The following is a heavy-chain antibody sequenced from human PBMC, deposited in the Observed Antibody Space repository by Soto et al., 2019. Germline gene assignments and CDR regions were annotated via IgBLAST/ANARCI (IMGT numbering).Heavy chain of an antibody. V-gene: IGHV1-69*12. J-gene: IGHJ6*02. CDR3: ARDPRSYYDFWSGYQTEYYYYGMAV. D-gene: IGHD3-3*01. Sequence: QVQLVQSGAEVKKPGSSVKVSCKASGGTFSSYAISWVRQAPGQGLEWMGGIIPIFGTANYAQKFQGRVTITADESTSTAYMELSTLRSEDTAVYYCARDPRSYYDFWSGYQTEYYYYGMAVWGQGTTVTVSS. CDR2: IIPIFGTA. CDR1: GGTFSSYA.